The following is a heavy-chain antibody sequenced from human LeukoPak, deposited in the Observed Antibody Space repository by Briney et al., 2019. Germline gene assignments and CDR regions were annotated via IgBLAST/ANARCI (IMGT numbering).Heavy chain of an antibody. CDR2: ISAYNGNT. V-gene: IGHV1-18*01. CDR1: GATFSDYA. D-gene: IGHD4-23*01. J-gene: IGHJ3*02. Sequence: ASVKVSCKASGATFSDYALNWVRQAPGQGLEWMGWISAYNGNTNYAQKLQGRVTMTTDTSTSTAYMELRSLRSDDTAVYYCARDGNQDAFDIWGQGTMVTVSS. CDR3: ARDGNQDAFDI.